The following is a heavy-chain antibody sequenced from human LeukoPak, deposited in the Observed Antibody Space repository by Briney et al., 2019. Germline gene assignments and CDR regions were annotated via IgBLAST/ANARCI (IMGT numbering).Heavy chain of an antibody. V-gene: IGHV3-7*03. CDR3: ARQFPPEFAWILDAFDI. D-gene: IGHD1-14*01. CDR1: GFTFSSYW. CDR2: IKQDGSEK. J-gene: IGHJ3*02. Sequence: GGSLRLSCAASGFTFSSYWMSWVRQAPGKGLEWVANIKQDGSEKYYVDSVKGRFTISRDNAKNSLYLQMNSLRAEDTAVYYCARQFPPEFAWILDAFDIWGQGTMATVSS.